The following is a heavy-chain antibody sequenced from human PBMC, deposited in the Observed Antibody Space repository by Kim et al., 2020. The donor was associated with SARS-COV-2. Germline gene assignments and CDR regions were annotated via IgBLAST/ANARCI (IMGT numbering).Heavy chain of an antibody. CDR2: ISYDGSDR. V-gene: IGHV3-30*04. CDR1: GFTFNTYS. D-gene: IGHD2-8*02. Sequence: GGSLRLSCAASGFTFNTYSMHWVRQAPGEGLEWVAVISYDGSDRYYADSVKGRFTISRDNSRNTLSLQMNSLSAEDAAVYYCARGGVRGFDYWGQGTLVTVSS. CDR3: ARGGVRGFDY. J-gene: IGHJ4*02.